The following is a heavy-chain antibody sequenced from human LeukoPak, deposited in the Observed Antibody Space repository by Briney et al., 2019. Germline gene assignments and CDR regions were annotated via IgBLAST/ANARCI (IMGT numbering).Heavy chain of an antibody. J-gene: IGHJ4*02. CDR1: GGTFSGYY. V-gene: IGHV4-34*01. CDR3: ARHPGGNPAHRFDN. CDR2: SNDSGGT. Sequence: SETLSLTCAVYGGTFSGYYWSWIRQPPGKRLEWVGESNDSGGTNYNPSLKSRVTISMDTSKSQFSLKLNSVTAADTAVYYCARHPGGNPAHRFDNWGQGTLVTVSS. D-gene: IGHD4-23*01.